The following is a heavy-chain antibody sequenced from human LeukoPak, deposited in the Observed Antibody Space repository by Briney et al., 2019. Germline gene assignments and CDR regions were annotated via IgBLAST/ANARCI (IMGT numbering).Heavy chain of an antibody. CDR2: INGDGSST. V-gene: IGHV3-74*01. CDR1: GFTFGSYW. J-gene: IGHJ3*02. CDR3: ARVTRMDDAFDI. Sequence: GGSLRLSCATYGFTFGSYWMHWVRQAPGKGLVWVSRINGDGSSTSYADSVKGRFTISRDNAKNTLFLQMNSLRAEDTALYHCARVTRMDDAFDIWGQGTMVTVSS. D-gene: IGHD2-8*01.